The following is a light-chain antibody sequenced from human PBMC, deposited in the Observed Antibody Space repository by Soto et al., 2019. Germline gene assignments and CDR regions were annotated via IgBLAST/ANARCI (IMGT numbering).Light chain of an antibody. V-gene: IGKV3-20*01. J-gene: IGKJ4*01. CDR2: GAS. CDR1: QSVTSSY. Sequence: EIVLTQSPGTLSLSPGERATLSCRASQSVTSSYLAWYQQNPGQTPRLLIYGASSRATGIPDRFSGSGSGTDFTLTISSLEPEDFAVYWGHQYGTSPLTFGGGTKVEIK. CDR3: HQYGTSPLT.